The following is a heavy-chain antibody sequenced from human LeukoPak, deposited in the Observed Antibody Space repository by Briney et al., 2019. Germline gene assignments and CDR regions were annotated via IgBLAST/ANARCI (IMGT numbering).Heavy chain of an antibody. Sequence: GGSLRLSCAASGFTFSTAWMNWVRQAPGKGLEWVSAISGSGGSTYYADSVKGRFTISRDNSKNTLYLQMNSLRAEDTAVYYCAKAGSYYGEAPDYWGQGTLVTVSS. D-gene: IGHD1-26*01. J-gene: IGHJ4*02. V-gene: IGHV3-23*01. CDR2: ISGSGGST. CDR3: AKAGSYYGEAPDY. CDR1: GFTFSTAW.